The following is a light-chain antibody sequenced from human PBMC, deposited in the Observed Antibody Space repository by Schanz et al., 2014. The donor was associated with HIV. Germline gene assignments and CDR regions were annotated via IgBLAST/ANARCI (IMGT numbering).Light chain of an antibody. CDR3: QQYETFPIT. CDR2: AAS. Sequence: IQLTQSPPSLSASVGDRVTITCRASQDISTYLAWYQQRPGRAPRFLIYAASTLQSGVPSRFSGSGSGTDFTLSITNLQPEDFAVYYCQQYETFPITFGGGTKVEIK. V-gene: IGKV1-9*01. CDR1: QDISTY. J-gene: IGKJ4*01.